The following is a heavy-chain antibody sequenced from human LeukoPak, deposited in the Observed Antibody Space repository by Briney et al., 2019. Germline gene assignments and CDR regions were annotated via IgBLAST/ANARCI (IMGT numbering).Heavy chain of an antibody. J-gene: IGHJ6*03. D-gene: IGHD4-17*01. V-gene: IGHV3-30*18. CDR3: ANYGDYYYYYMDV. Sequence: GGSLRLSCAASGFTFSSYGMHWVRQAPGKGLEWVAVISYDGSNKYYADSEKGRFTISRDNSKNTLYLQMNSLRAEDTAVYYCANYGDYYYYYMDVWGKGTTVTVSS. CDR1: GFTFSSYG. CDR2: ISYDGSNK.